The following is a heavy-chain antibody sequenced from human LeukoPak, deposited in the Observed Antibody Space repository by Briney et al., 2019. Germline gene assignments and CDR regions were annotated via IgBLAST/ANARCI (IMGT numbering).Heavy chain of an antibody. D-gene: IGHD6-13*01. V-gene: IGHV3-21*01. CDR1: GFTFSSYS. CDR3: ARDSSSWGIDY. Sequence: GGSLRLSCAASGFTFSSYSMYWVRQAPGKGLEWVSSISSSSSYIYYADSVKGRFTISRDNAKNSLYLQMNSLRAEDTAVYYCARDSSSWGIDYWGQGTLVTVSS. J-gene: IGHJ4*02. CDR2: ISSSSSYI.